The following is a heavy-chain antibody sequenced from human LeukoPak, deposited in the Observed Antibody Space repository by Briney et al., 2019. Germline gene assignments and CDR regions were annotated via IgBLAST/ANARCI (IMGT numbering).Heavy chain of an antibody. CDR3: ARAPITSPFYFDY. J-gene: IGHJ4*02. CDR2: INWSGGST. Sequence: GGSLRLSCAASGFTFNTYTMNWVRQAPGKGLEWVSGINWSGGSTGYADPLRGRFTISRDNAKNSLYLQMDSLRAEDTALYYCARAPITSPFYFDYWGQGTLVTVSS. CDR1: GFTFNTYT. V-gene: IGHV3-20*04. D-gene: IGHD2-2*01.